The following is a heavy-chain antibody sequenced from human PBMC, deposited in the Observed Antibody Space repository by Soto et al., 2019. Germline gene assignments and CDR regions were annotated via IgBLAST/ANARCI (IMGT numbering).Heavy chain of an antibody. CDR3: ARNSGYSNFDY. Sequence: GSLRLSCAASGFTFSSYDMHWVRQATGKGLEWVSAIGTAGDTYYPGSVKGRFTISRENAKNSLYLQMNSLRAEDTAVYYCARNSGYSNFDYWGQGTLVTVSS. V-gene: IGHV3-13*01. D-gene: IGHD5-12*01. J-gene: IGHJ4*02. CDR1: GFTFSSYD. CDR2: IGTAGDT.